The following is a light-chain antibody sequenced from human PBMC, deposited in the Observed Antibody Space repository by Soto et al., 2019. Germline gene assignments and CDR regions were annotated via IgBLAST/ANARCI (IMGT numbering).Light chain of an antibody. J-gene: IGLJ2*01. Sequence: QSVLTQPPSVSGAPGQRVTISCTGSSSNIGAGYDVHWYQQLPGTAPKLLSYGNSNRPSGVPDRFSGSKSGTSASLAITGLQAEDEADYYCQSYASSLSGSVFGGGTKLTVL. CDR1: SSNIGAGYD. V-gene: IGLV1-40*01. CDR3: QSYASSLSGSV. CDR2: GNS.